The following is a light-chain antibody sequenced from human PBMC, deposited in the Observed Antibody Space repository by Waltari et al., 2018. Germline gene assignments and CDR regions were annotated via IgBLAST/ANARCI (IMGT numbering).Light chain of an antibody. CDR2: LSS. CDR1: QSLLHSNGYNY. V-gene: IGKV2-28*01. CDR3: MQALQTPLT. Sequence: DIVMTQSPLSLPVTPGEPASISCRSSQSLLHSNGYNYLDWYLQKTGQSLQVLIYLSSSRASGVPDRFSGSGSGTDFTLNISRVEAEDVGVYYCMQALQTPLTFGGGTKVEIK. J-gene: IGKJ4*01.